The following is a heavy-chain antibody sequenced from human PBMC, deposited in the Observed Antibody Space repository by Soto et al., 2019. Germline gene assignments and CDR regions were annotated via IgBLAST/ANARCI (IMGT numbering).Heavy chain of an antibody. J-gene: IGHJ4*02. D-gene: IGHD6-13*01. Sequence: SETLSLTFAVYGGSFSGYYWSWIRQPPGKGLEWIGEINHSGSTNYNPSLKSRVTISVDTSKNQFSLKLSSVTAADTAVYYCARLGSRQQLAPIRYWGQGTLVTVSS. CDR2: INHSGST. CDR3: ARLGSRQQLAPIRY. V-gene: IGHV4-34*01. CDR1: GGSFSGYY.